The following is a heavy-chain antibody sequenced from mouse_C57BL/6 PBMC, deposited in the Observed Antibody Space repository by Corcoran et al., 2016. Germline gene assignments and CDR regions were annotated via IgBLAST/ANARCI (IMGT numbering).Heavy chain of an antibody. CDR1: GYSITSGYY. V-gene: IGHV3-6*01. CDR2: ISYDGSN. CDR3: ARERNYDAMDY. D-gene: IGHD2-1*01. Sequence: DVQLQESGPGLVKPSQSLSLTCSVTGYSITSGYYWNWIRQFPGNKLEWMGYISYDGSNNYNPSLKNRISITRDTSKNQFFLKLNSVTTEDTATYYCARERNYDAMDYWGQGTSVTVSS. J-gene: IGHJ4*01.